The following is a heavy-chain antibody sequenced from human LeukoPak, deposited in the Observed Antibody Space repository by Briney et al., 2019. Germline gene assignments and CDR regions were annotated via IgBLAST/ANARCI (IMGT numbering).Heavy chain of an antibody. D-gene: IGHD2-2*02. Sequence: SETLSLTCTVSGGSISSSSYYWGWIRQPPGKGLEWIGSIYYSGSTYYNPSLKSRVTISVDTSKNQFSLKLSSVTAADTAVYYCARVDCSSTNCYSPTFDYWGQGTLVTVSS. V-gene: IGHV4-39*07. CDR2: IYYSGST. J-gene: IGHJ4*02. CDR1: GGSISSSSYY. CDR3: ARVDCSSTNCYSPTFDY.